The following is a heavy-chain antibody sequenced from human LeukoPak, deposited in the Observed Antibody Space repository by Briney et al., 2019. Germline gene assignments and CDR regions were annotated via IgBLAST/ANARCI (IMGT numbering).Heavy chain of an antibody. CDR1: GFTFGNEE. J-gene: IGHJ4*02. D-gene: IGHD3-16*01. CDR2: ISSSGSPI. V-gene: IGHV3-48*03. Sequence: GGSLRLSCVVSGFTFGNEEMNWLRQTPGKGMEWVAYISSSGSPIHYGESVKGRFTISRDNAKNSLYLQMNSPRTEDTGVYYCARGGNYAPFDYWGQGALVAVSS. CDR3: ARGGNYAPFDY.